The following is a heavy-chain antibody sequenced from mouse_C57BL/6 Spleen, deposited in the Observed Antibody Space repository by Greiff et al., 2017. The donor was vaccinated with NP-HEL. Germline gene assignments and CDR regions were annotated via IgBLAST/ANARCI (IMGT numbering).Heavy chain of an antibody. V-gene: IGHV5-16*01. J-gene: IGHJ2*01. CDR3: ARDLSDYDGGYYFDY. D-gene: IGHD2-4*01. CDR1: GFTFSDYY. Sequence: EVKVVESEGGLVQPGSSMKLSCTASGFTFSDYYMAWVRQVPEKGLEWVANINYDGSSTYYLDSLKSRFIISRDNAKNILYLQMSSLKSEDTATYYCARDLSDYDGGYYFDYWGQGTTLTVSS. CDR2: INYDGSST.